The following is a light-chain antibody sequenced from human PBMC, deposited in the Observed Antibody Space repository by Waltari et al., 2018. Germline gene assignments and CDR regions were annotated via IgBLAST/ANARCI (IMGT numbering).Light chain of an antibody. CDR2: DVS. J-gene: IGLJ2*01. CDR1: SSDVGSYNL. V-gene: IGLV2-23*02. Sequence: QSALTQPASVSGSPGQSITISCTGTSSDVGSYNLVSWYQQHPGKAPKLMCYDVSKRPSGVSNRVSGSKSGNTASLTISGVQAEDEADYYCCSYAGSSTFVFGGGTKLTVL. CDR3: CSYAGSSTFV.